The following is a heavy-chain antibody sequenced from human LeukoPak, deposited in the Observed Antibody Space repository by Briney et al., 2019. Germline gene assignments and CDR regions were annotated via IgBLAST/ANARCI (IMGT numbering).Heavy chain of an antibody. Sequence: PGGSLRLSCAASGFTFSSYSMNWVRQAPGKGLEWVSSISSSSSYIYYADSVKGRFTISRDNAKNSLYLQMNSLRAEDTVVYYCARGEVATGSFDYWGQGTLVTVSA. CDR1: GFTFSSYS. CDR3: ARGEVATGSFDY. J-gene: IGHJ4*02. CDR2: ISSSSSYI. D-gene: IGHD5-24*01. V-gene: IGHV3-21*01.